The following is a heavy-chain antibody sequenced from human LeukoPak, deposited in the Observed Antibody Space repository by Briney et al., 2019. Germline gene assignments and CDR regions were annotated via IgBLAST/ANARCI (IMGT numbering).Heavy chain of an antibody. CDR3: ARDGWFGEYYFDY. CDR2: IYTSRST. V-gene: IGHV4-61*02. Sequence: SQTLSLTCTVSGGSISSGSYYWSWIRQPAGKGLEWIGRIYTSRSTNYNPSLKSRVTISVDTSKNQFSLKLSSVTAADTAVYDRARDGWFGEYYFDYWGQGTLVTVSS. D-gene: IGHD3-10*01. J-gene: IGHJ4*02. CDR1: GGSISSGSYY.